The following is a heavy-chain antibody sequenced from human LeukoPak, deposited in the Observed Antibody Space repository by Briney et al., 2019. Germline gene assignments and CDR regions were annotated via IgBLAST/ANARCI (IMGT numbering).Heavy chain of an antibody. CDR3: ARDWYYYDSSGFYYALRY. Sequence: ASVKVSCTASGYTFTSYGISWVRQAPGQGLEWMGWISAYNGNTNYAQKLQGRVTISADESTSTAYMELSSLRSEDTAVYYSARDWYYYDSSGFYYALRYWGQGTLVTVSS. CDR2: ISAYNGNT. V-gene: IGHV1-18*01. D-gene: IGHD3-22*01. CDR1: GYTFTSYG. J-gene: IGHJ4*02.